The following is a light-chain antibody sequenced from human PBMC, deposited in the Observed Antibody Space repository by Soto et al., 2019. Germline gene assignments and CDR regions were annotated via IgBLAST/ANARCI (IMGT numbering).Light chain of an antibody. CDR1: SSDIGGYDY. CDR2: EVN. Sequence: QSALTQPPYASGSPGQSVTISCTGTSSDIGGYDYVSWYQQHPGKAPKLIIYEVNKRPSGVPDRFSGSKSGNTASLTVSGLQAEDEADYYCSSYAGSNNLVFAGGTKLTVL. J-gene: IGLJ3*02. V-gene: IGLV2-8*01. CDR3: SSYAGSNNLV.